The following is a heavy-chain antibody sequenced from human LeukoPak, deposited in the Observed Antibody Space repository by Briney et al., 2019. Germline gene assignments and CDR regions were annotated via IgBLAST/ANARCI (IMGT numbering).Heavy chain of an antibody. J-gene: IGHJ3*02. V-gene: IGHV4-61*02. D-gene: IGHD1-26*01. CDR3: ATEGFVGARVRDI. Sequence: SLTLSLTCTVSGGSISSGSYYWSWIRQPAGKGLEWIGRIYTSGSTNYNPSLKSRVTISVDTSKNQFSLKLSSVTAADTAVYYCATEGFVGARVRDIWGQRTMVTVSS. CDR2: IYTSGST. CDR1: GGSISSGSYY.